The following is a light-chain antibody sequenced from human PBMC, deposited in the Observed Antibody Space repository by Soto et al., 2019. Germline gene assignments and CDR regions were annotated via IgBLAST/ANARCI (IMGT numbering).Light chain of an antibody. V-gene: IGKV3-20*01. J-gene: IGKJ4*01. Sequence: EIVLTQSPGTLSLSPGERATLSCRASQSVGSRFLAWYQQKPGQAPRLLIYGASNRATGIPDRFSGSGSGTDFTLTISRLEPEDFAVYYCQQSGTSPPVAFGEGTKVEIK. CDR2: GAS. CDR3: QQSGTSPPVA. CDR1: QSVGSRF.